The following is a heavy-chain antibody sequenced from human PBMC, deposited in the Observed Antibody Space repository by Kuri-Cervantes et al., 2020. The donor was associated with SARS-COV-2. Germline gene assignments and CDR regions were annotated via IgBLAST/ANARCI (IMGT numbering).Heavy chain of an antibody. V-gene: IGHV1-18*04. CDR1: GYTFTGYY. CDR3: ARDRYSGSYKNPLMDV. J-gene: IGHJ6*02. Sequence: ASVKVSCKASGYTFTGYYMHWVRQAPGQGLEWMGWISAYNGNTNYAQKLQGRVTMTTDTSTSTAYMELSSLRSEDTAVYYCARDRYSGSYKNPLMDVWGQGTTVTVSS. D-gene: IGHD1-26*01. CDR2: ISAYNGNT.